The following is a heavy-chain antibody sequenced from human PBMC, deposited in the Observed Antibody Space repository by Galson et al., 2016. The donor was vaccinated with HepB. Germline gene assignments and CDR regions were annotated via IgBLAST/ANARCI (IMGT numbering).Heavy chain of an antibody. V-gene: IGHV3-23*01. CDR1: GLTFSNYA. CDR3: AKRRGEEMTIFGVEHTKGNLWYFDP. Sequence: SLRLSCAASGLTFSNYAMNWVRQAPGKGLEWVSGISGSGGRTFYADSVKGRFTISRDNSKNTLYLQMNSLRAEDMALYHGAKRRGEEMTIFGVEHTKGNLWYFDPWGRGTLVIVSS. J-gene: IGHJ2*01. CDR2: ISGSGGRT. D-gene: IGHD3-3*01.